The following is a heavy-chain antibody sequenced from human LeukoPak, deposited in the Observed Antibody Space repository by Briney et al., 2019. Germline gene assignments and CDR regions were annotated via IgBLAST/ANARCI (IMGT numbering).Heavy chain of an antibody. CDR2: IIPIFGTA. CDR1: GGTFSSYA. Sequence: SVKVSCKASGGTFSSYAISWVRQAPGQGLERMGGIIPIFGTANYAQKFQGRVTITADESTSTAYMELSSLRSEDTAVYYCARATFGAYCGGDCFPDAFDIWGQGTMVTVSS. D-gene: IGHD2-21*02. CDR3: ARATFGAYCGGDCFPDAFDI. J-gene: IGHJ3*02. V-gene: IGHV1-69*13.